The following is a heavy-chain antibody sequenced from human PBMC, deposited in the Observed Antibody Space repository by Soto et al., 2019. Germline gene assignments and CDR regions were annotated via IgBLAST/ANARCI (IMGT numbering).Heavy chain of an antibody. CDR3: AKSGYTPSNGFDP. V-gene: IGHV3-23*04. J-gene: IGHJ5*02. D-gene: IGHD5-18*01. Sequence: EVQLVESGGGLVQPGGSLRLSCAASGFTFSNYAMSWVRQAPGKGLEWVSYISNTGGRINYADSVKGRFSISRDNSNNTLYLQMDSLRAEDTAIYYCAKSGYTPSNGFDPWGQGTLVTVSS. CDR2: ISNTGGRI. CDR1: GFTFSNYA.